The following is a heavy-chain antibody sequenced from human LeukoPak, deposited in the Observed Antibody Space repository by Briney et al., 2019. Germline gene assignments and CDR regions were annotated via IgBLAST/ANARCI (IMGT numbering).Heavy chain of an antibody. CDR1: GFTFSSYD. D-gene: IGHD6-19*01. V-gene: IGHV3-13*01. CDR2: IGTAGDT. Sequence: GGSLRLSCAASGFTFSSYDMHWVRQATGKGLEWVSAIGTAGDTYYPGSVKGRFTISRENAKNSLYLQMNSLRAGDMAVYYCARGRFRAGYSSGWNWFDPWGQETLVTVSS. CDR3: ARGRFRAGYSSGWNWFDP. J-gene: IGHJ5*02.